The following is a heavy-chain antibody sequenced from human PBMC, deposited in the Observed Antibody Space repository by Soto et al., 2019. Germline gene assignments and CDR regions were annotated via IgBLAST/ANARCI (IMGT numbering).Heavy chain of an antibody. CDR2: IYTSGST. V-gene: IGHV4-4*07. D-gene: IGHD6-13*01. J-gene: IGHJ2*01. Sequence: QVQLQESGPGLVKPSETLSLTCTVSGGSISSYYWSWIRQPAGKGLEWIGRIYTSGSTNYNPSLKRRVTMSEDTHKNHFPLKLSAVSAADTDVSYCARKGIAAAVRPEGHPYCYFDLWGRGTLVTVSS. CDR3: ARKGIAAAVRPEGHPYCYFDL. CDR1: GGSISSYY.